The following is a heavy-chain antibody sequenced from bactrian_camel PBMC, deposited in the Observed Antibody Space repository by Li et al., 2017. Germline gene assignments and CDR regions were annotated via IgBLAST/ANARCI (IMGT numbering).Heavy chain of an antibody. CDR1: VNGFKSIA. J-gene: IGHJ6*01. CDR2: IDTKGTF. V-gene: IGHV3S53*01. CDR3: AARFQGGFGYGGLCTDVPADFPY. D-gene: IGHD5*01. Sequence: HVQLVESGGGSVQAGGSMRVSCSFVVNGFKSIAMAWFRQSPIAGKRREGVVAIDTKGTFIYGDSTKGRFTIAKGQAKHTLYLQMNSLKPDDTATYYCAARFQGGFGYGGLCTDVPADFPYWGQGTQVTVS.